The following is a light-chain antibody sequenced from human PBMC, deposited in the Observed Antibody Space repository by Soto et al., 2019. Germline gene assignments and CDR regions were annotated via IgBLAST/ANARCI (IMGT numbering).Light chain of an antibody. CDR1: QGFSTW. CDR2: SAS. J-gene: IGKJ4*01. V-gene: IGKV1-12*01. Sequence: DIQMTQSPSSVSASVGARVTITCRASQGFSTWLAWYRRKPGRAPELLIYSASSLHSGVPSRFSGSGSGTDFTLTISSLQPEDFATYYCQQANSFPRTFGGGTEVEIK. CDR3: QQANSFPRT.